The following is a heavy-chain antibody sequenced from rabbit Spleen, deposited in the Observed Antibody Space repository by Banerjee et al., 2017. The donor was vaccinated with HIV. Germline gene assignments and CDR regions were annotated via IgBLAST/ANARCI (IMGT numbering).Heavy chain of an antibody. J-gene: IGHJ4*01. V-gene: IGHV1S45*01. CDR3: ARGYSSGYHNYVEAFNL. CDR1: GFSFSNKAV. D-gene: IGHD1-1*01. Sequence: QEQLVESGGGLVKPEGSLKLSCTASGFSFSNKAVMCWVRQAPGKGLEWIACIIVVTGKAVYASWAKGRFTFSKTSSTTVTLQMTSLTAADTATYFCARGYSSGYHNYVEAFNLWGPGTLVTVS. CDR2: IIVVTGKA.